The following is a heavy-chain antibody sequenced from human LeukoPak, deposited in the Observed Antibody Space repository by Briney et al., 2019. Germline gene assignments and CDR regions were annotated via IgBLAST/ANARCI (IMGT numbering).Heavy chain of an antibody. J-gene: IGHJ4*02. Sequence: ASVKVSCKASGYTFTGYYMHWVRQAPGQGLEWMGWINPNSGGTNYAQKFQGRVTMTRDTSISTAYMELSRLRSDDTAVYYCARVQDGKYQLPLYWGQGTLVTVSS. D-gene: IGHD2-2*01. CDR1: GYTFTGYY. V-gene: IGHV1-2*02. CDR2: INPNSGGT. CDR3: ARVQDGKYQLPLY.